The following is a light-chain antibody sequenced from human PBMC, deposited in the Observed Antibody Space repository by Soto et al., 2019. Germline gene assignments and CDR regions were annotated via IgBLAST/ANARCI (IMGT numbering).Light chain of an antibody. V-gene: IGKV1-5*03. J-gene: IGKJ2*01. Sequence: DIQMTQSPSTLSASVGDRVTITCRASQSISSWLAWYQQKPGKAPKLLIYKASSLESGVQSRFSGSGSGTEFTLTISSLQPDDFSTDYCQQYNSYSYTFGQGTKLEIK. CDR3: QQYNSYSYT. CDR1: QSISSW. CDR2: KAS.